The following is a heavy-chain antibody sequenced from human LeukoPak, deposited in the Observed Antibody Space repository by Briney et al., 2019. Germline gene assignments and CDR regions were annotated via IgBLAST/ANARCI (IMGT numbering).Heavy chain of an antibody. D-gene: IGHD2-8*01. Sequence: SETLSLTCAVYGGSFSGYYWSWIRQPAGKGLEWIGRIYTSGSTNYNPSLKSRVTISVDTSKNQFSLKLSSVTAADTAVYYCARVAHGDYYYYYMDVWGKGTTVTVSS. CDR2: IYTSGST. CDR1: GGSFSGYY. CDR3: ARVAHGDYYYYYMDV. V-gene: IGHV4-59*10. J-gene: IGHJ6*03.